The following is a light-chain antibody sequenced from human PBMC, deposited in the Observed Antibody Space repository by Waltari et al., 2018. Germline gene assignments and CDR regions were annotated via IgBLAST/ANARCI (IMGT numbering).Light chain of an antibody. Sequence: AIQVPQSPSSLSASVGDRVTITCRASQDLDNWLAWDQQKPGKAPNLLSYGPSVLERWAPSRFSGSGSGTDFTLTISSLQPEDFATYYCQQLHSYPRAFGGGTKVESK. J-gene: IGKJ4*01. CDR2: GPS. CDR1: QDLDNW. V-gene: IGKV1-13*02. CDR3: QQLHSYPRA.